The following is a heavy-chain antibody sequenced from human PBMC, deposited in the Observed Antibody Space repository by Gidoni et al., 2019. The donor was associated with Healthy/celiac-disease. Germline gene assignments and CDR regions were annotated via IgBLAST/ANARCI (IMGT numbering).Heavy chain of an antibody. V-gene: IGHV4-39*07. J-gene: IGHJ6*02. CDR3: ARVRTTVTTFAYYYGMDV. CDR2: IYYSGGT. D-gene: IGHD4-17*01. CDR1: GGSISSSSYY. Sequence: QLQLQESGPGLVKPSETLSLTCTVSGGSISSSSYYWGWIRQPPGKGLEWIVSIYYSGGTYYNPSLKSRVTISVDTSKNQFSLKLSSVTAADTAVYYCARVRTTVTTFAYYYGMDVWGQGTTVTVSS.